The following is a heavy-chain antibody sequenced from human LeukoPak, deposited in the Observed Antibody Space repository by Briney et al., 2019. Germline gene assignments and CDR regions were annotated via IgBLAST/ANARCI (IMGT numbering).Heavy chain of an antibody. Sequence: SETLSLTCTVSGGSISSYHWSWIRQPAGKGLEWIGRFYTSGTSNYNPSLKSRVTMSGDTSKNQFSLELSPVTAADTAVYYCARGSGTSKFDYWGQGTLVTVSS. CDR3: ARGSGTSKFDY. CDR2: FYTSGTS. CDR1: GGSISSYH. J-gene: IGHJ4*02. V-gene: IGHV4-4*07. D-gene: IGHD1-26*01.